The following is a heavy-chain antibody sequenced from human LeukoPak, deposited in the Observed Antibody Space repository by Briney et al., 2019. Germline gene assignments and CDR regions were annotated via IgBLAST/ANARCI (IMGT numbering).Heavy chain of an antibody. CDR2: INPNSGGT. V-gene: IGHV1-2*02. D-gene: IGHD2-15*01. J-gene: IGHJ4*02. CDR1: GYTFTGYY. Sequence: ASVKVSCKASGYTFTGYYMHWVRQAPGQGLEWMGWINPNSGGTNYAQKFQGRVTMTRDTSISTAYMELSRLRSDDTAVYYCASHPHCSGGSCYFNDYWGQGTLVTVSS. CDR3: ASHPHCSGGSCYFNDY.